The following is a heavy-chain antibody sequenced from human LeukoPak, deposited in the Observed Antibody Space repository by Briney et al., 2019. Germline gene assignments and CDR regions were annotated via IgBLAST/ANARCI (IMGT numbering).Heavy chain of an antibody. CDR1: GGSISSGSYY. CDR2: IYYSGST. J-gene: IGHJ4*02. D-gene: IGHD3-16*01. V-gene: IGHV4-39*01. CDR3: ARLLGEDIDY. Sequence: SETLSLTCTVSGGSISSGSYYWGWIRQPPGKGLEWIGSIYYSGSTYYNPSLKSRVTISVDTSKNQFSLKLSSVTAADTAVYYCARLLGEDIDYWGQGTLVTVSS.